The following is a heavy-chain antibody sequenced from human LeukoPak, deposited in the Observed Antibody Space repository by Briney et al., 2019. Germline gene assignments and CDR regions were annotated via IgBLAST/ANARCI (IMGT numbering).Heavy chain of an antibody. Sequence: SETLSLTCTVSGGSISSGGYYWSWIRQHPGEGLEWIGYIYYSGSTYYNPSLKSRVTISVDTSKNQFSLKLSSVTAADTAVYYCARHSGSYYFDYWGQGTLVTVSS. CDR3: ARHSGSYYFDY. D-gene: IGHD1-26*01. V-gene: IGHV4-31*03. CDR2: IYYSGST. J-gene: IGHJ4*02. CDR1: GGSISSGGYY.